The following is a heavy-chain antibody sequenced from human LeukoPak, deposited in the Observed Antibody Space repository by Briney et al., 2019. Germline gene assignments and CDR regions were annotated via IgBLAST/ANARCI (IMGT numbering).Heavy chain of an antibody. V-gene: IGHV1-24*01. CDR2: FDPEDGET. Sequence: ASVKVPCKVSGYTLTELSMHWVRQAPGKGLEWMGRFDPEDGETIYAQKFQGRVTMTEDTSTDTAYMELSSLRSEDTAVYYCATPTIVGATNLDYWGQGTLVTVSS. J-gene: IGHJ4*02. CDR1: GYTLTELS. D-gene: IGHD1-26*01. CDR3: ATPTIVGATNLDY.